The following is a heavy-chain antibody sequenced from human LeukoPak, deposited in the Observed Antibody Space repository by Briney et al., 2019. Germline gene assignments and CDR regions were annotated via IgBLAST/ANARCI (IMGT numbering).Heavy chain of an antibody. CDR3: ARDGSGSYSPNSFDL. D-gene: IGHD3-10*01. CDR1: GYTFTSYD. J-gene: IGHJ5*02. Sequence: ASVRVSCKASGYTFTSYDINWMRQAPGQGLEWMGWISAYNGNTNYAQKLQGRVTMTTDTFTSTAYMELRSLRSDDTAVYYCARDGSGSYSPNSFDLWGQGTLVTVSS. V-gene: IGHV1-18*04. CDR2: ISAYNGNT.